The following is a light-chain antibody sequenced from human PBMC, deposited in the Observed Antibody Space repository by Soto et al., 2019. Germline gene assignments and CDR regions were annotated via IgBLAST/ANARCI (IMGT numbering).Light chain of an antibody. CDR2: EVS. J-gene: IGLJ2*01. CDR3: SSYTSSSTLV. V-gene: IGLV2-14*01. Sequence: QSVLTQPASVSGSPGQSITISCTGTSSDVGGYNYVSWYQQHPGKAPKLMIYEVSYRPSGVSNRFSGSKSGNTASLTISGLQAEDEADYYCSSYTSSSTLVFDGGTKLTVL. CDR1: SSDVGGYNY.